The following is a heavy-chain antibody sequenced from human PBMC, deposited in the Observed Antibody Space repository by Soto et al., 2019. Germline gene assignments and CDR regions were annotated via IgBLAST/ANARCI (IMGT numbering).Heavy chain of an antibody. CDR2: INPNGGGT. Sequence: ASVKVSCKASGYTFTGYYMHWVRQAPGQGLEWMGWINPNGGGTNYAQKFQGWVTMTRDTSTSTVYMELSSLRSEDTALYYCAVGQRLGYCISTSCPPFDYWGQGTLVTVSS. CDR1: GYTFTGYY. CDR3: AVGQRLGYCISTSCPPFDY. D-gene: IGHD2-2*01. V-gene: IGHV1-2*04. J-gene: IGHJ4*02.